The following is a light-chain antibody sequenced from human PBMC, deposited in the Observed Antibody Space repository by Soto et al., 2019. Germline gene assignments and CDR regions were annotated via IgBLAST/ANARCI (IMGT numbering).Light chain of an antibody. CDR2: EVT. V-gene: IGLV2-14*01. CDR1: SSDIGTYKY. Sequence: QSVLTQPASVSGSPGQSITISCTGASSDIGTYKYVSWYQQHPGKAPKLMIYEVTNRPSGVSNRFSGSKSGNTASLTISGLQAEDEAEYFGSSYTISNTLLLFGGGTKLTVL. J-gene: IGLJ2*01. CDR3: SSYTISNTLLL.